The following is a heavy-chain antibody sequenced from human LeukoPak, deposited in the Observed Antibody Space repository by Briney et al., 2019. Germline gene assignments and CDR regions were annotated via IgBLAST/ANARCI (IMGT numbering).Heavy chain of an antibody. CDR2: IYYSGST. Sequence: SETLSLTCTVSGGSISSGGYYWSWIRQHPGKGLEWIGYIYYSGSTYYNPSLKSRVTISVDTSKNQFSLKQSSVTAADTAVYYCARDRYTVVSWYFDLWGRGTLATVSS. CDR1: GGSISSGGYY. CDR3: ARDRYTVVSWYFDL. V-gene: IGHV4-31*03. J-gene: IGHJ2*01. D-gene: IGHD4-23*01.